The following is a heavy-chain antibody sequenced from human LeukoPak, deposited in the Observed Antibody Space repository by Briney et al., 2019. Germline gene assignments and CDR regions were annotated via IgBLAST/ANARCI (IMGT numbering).Heavy chain of an antibody. D-gene: IGHD3-22*01. CDR2: MYYSGST. Sequence: PSETLSLTCTVSGGSISHYYWTWIRQPPGKGLEWIGFMYYSGSTNYNPSLKSRVTISVDTSKNQFSLKLRSVTAADTAVYYCARVVQSTDSSGFYLPEYFQHWGQGTLVTVSS. CDR3: ARVVQSTDSSGFYLPEYFQH. J-gene: IGHJ1*01. CDR1: GGSISHYY. V-gene: IGHV4-59*01.